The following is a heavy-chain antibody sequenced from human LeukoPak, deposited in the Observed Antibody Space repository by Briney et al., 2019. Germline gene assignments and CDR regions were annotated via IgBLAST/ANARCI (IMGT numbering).Heavy chain of an antibody. CDR2: IRTNRNNYAT. V-gene: IGHV3-73*01. CDR1: GFIFSDSA. J-gene: IGHJ4*02. D-gene: IGHD2-21*02. Sequence: GGSLRLSCAASGFIFSDSAMHWVRQASGKGLEWIGRIRTNRNNYATAYAASVRGRFTISRDDSKNTAFLEMSSLKTEDTAVYYCTGRDDCGDYWGQGIVVTVSS. CDR3: TGRDDCGDY.